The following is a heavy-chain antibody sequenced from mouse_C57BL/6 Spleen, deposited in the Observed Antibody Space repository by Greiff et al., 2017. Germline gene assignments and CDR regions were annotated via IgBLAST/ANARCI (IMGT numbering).Heavy chain of an antibody. Sequence: VQLQQPGAELVRPGTSVKLSCKASGYTFTSYWMHWVKQRPGQGLEWIGVIDPSDSYTNYNQKFKGKATLTVDTSSSTAYMQLSSLTSEDSAVYYCARGNYYGSSNYAMDYWGQGTSVTVSS. CDR1: GYTFTSYW. V-gene: IGHV1-59*01. J-gene: IGHJ4*01. D-gene: IGHD1-1*01. CDR3: ARGNYYGSSNYAMDY. CDR2: IDPSDSYT.